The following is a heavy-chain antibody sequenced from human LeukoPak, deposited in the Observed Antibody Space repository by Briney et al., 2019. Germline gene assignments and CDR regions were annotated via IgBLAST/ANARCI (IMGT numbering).Heavy chain of an antibody. CDR2: IWSDGSNK. CDR3: ARATYGSGSFYGPSD. V-gene: IGHV3-33*01. CDR1: GFTFSSYG. Sequence: GRSLRLSCAASGFTFSSYGMHWVRQAPGKGLDRVAVIWSDGSNKYYADSVKGRFPISRDDSKNTLYLEMNSLRGEDTAVYYCARATYGSGSFYGPSDWGQGTLVTVSS. J-gene: IGHJ4*02. D-gene: IGHD3-10*01.